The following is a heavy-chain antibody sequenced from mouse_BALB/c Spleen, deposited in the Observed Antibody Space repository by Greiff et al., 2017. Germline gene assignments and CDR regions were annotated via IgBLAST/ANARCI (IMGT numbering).Heavy chain of an antibody. V-gene: IGHV1-14*01. CDR2: INPYNDGT. CDR1: GYTFTSYV. Sequence: LVESGPELVKPGASVKMSCKASGYTFTSYVMHWVKQKPGQGLEWIGYINPYNDGTKYNEKFKGKATLTSDKSSSTAYMELSSLTSEDSAVYYCAREGITTAEGADYWGQGTTLTVSS. D-gene: IGHD1-2*01. J-gene: IGHJ2*01. CDR3: AREGITTAEGADY.